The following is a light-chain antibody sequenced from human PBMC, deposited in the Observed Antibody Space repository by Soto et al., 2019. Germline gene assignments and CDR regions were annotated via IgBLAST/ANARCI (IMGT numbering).Light chain of an antibody. V-gene: IGKV3-11*01. Sequence: EIVLTQSPATLSLSPGERATLSCRASQSVSSYLAWYQQKPGQAPRLLIYDASNRATGIPARFSGSGSGTDFTLTISSLGSEDFAVYYCQLRSNWPELTFGGGTKVEIK. J-gene: IGKJ4*01. CDR1: QSVSSY. CDR2: DAS. CDR3: QLRSNWPELT.